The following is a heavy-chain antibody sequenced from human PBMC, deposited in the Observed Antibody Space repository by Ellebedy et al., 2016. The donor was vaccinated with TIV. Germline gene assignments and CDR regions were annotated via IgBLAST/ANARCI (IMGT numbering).Heavy chain of an antibody. CDR2: LFYSGST. CDR3: ARHGLGSNNWYGGFDY. V-gene: IGHV4-39*01. J-gene: IGHJ4*02. D-gene: IGHD6-13*01. Sequence: SETLSLTXTVSGGSISSSTYYWGWIRQPPGKGLEWIGSLFYSGSTHYNPSLKSPVTISVDTSKNQFSLNVRSVTAADTAVYYCARHGLGSNNWYGGFDYWGQGTLVTVSS. CDR1: GGSISSSTYY.